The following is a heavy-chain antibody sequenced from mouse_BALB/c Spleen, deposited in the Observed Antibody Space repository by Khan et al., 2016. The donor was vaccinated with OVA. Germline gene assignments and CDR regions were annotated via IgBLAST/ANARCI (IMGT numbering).Heavy chain of an antibody. D-gene: IGHD4-1*01. CDR1: GYTFTSYW. CDR2: IYPGNTDT. J-gene: IGHJ3*01. Sequence: VQLKQSGTVLARPGASVKMSCKASGYTFTSYWIHWIKQRPGQGLEWIGDIYPGNTDTNYNQKFKGKAKLTAVTSTSTAYMELSSLTNEDSAVYDCTRRNWEVAWFAYWGQGTLVTVSA. V-gene: IGHV1-5*01. CDR3: TRRNWEVAWFAY.